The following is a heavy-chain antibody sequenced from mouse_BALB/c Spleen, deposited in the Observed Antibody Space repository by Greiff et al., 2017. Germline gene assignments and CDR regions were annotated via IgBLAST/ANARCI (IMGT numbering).Heavy chain of an antibody. V-gene: IGHV1-69*02. Sequence: VQLQQPGAELVRPGASVKLSCKASGYTFTSYWINWVKQRPGQGLEWIGNIYPSDSYTNYNQKFKDKATLTVDKSSSTAYMQLSSPTTEDSAVYYCTREGWYYAMDDWGKGTSVTVAS. CDR2: IYPSDSYT. J-gene: IGHJ4*01. CDR1: GYTFTSYW. CDR3: TREGWYYAMDD. D-gene: IGHD1-1*02.